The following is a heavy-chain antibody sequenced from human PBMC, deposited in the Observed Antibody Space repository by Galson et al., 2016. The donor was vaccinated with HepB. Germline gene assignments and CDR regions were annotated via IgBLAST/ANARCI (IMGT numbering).Heavy chain of an antibody. J-gene: IGHJ4*02. D-gene: IGHD1-14*01. CDR2: INQDGGAR. V-gene: IGHV3-7*04. Sequence: SLRLSCASSGFTFSDFWMSWVRQAPGKGLEWVASINQDGGARYYVDSVRGRFAISRDNAQNSLYLQMNSPRADDTAMYYCARGRNNFRYWGQGTLVTVSS. CDR1: GFTFSDFW. CDR3: ARGRNNFRY.